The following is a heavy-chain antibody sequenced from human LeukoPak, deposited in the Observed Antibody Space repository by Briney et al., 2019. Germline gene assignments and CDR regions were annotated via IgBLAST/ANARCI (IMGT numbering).Heavy chain of an antibody. CDR1: GFTFDDYA. CDR2: ISWNSGSI. V-gene: IGHV3-9*01. J-gene: IGHJ4*02. Sequence: GGSLRLSCAASGFTFDDYAMHWVRQAPGKGLEWVSGISWNSGSIGYADSVKGRFTTSRDSAKNSLYLQMNSLRAEDTALYYCAKDRYYGSGREGYYFDYWGQGTLVTVSS. CDR3: AKDRYYGSGREGYYFDY. D-gene: IGHD3-10*01.